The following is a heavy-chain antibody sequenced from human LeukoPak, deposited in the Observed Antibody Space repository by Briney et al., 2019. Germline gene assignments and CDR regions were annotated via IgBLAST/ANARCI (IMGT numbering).Heavy chain of an antibody. V-gene: IGHV1-18*01. Sequence: GASVKVSCKASGYTFTSYGISWVRQAPGQGLEWMGWISAYNGNTNYAQKLQGRVTMTTDTSTSTAYMELRSLRSDDTAVYYCAREATKQDGDYGADPWGQGTLVTVSS. CDR1: GYTFTSYG. J-gene: IGHJ5*02. D-gene: IGHD4-17*01. CDR2: ISAYNGNT. CDR3: AREATKQDGDYGADP.